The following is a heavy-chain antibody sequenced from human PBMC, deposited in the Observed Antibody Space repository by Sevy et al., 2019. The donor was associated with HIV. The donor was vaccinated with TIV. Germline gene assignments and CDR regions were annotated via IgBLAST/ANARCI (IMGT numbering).Heavy chain of an antibody. CDR1: GFTFTNYN. V-gene: IGHV3-21*01. Sequence: GGSLRLSCVASGFTFTNYNMNWVRQAPGKGLEWVSSISSSSGYIYYADSVKGRFTISRDNAKNSLYLQMNSLRAEDTAVYYCAREEDDIDRISDGGIDCWGQGTLVTVSS. J-gene: IGHJ4*02. D-gene: IGHD2-15*01. CDR3: AREEDDIDRISDGGIDC. CDR2: ISSSSGYI.